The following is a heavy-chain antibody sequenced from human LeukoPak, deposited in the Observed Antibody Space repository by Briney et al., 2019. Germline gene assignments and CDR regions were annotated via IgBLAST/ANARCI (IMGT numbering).Heavy chain of an antibody. CDR3: AKAIVAAVHDYGMDV. V-gene: IGHV3-23*01. D-gene: IGHD6-25*01. CDR2: MSGSGGST. Sequence: GGSLRLSCAASGFTFSNYAMRWVRQAPGEGLEWVSTMSGSGGSTYYADSVKGRFTISRDNSKNTLYLQMKSLRAEDTAVYYCAKAIVAAVHDYGMDVWGQGTTVTVSS. CDR1: GFTFSNYA. J-gene: IGHJ6*02.